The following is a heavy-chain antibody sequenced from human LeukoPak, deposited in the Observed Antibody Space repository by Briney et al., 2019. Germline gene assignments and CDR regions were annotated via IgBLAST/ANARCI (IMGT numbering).Heavy chain of an antibody. Sequence: SVEVSCKASGGTFSSYAISWVRQAPGQGLEWMGRIIPIFGIANYAQKFQGRVTITADKSTSTAYMELSSLRSEDTAVYYCASDSSGGSSKWFDPWGQGTLVTVSS. CDR2: IIPIFGIA. V-gene: IGHV1-69*04. J-gene: IGHJ5*02. CDR3: ASDSSGGSSKWFDP. D-gene: IGHD2-15*01. CDR1: GGTFSSYA.